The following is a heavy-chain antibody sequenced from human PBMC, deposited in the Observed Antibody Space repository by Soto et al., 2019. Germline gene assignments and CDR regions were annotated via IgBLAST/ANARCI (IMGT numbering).Heavy chain of an antibody. D-gene: IGHD6-19*01. J-gene: IGHJ3*02. V-gene: IGHV3-53*01. CDR3: ARMASLREWLVNAFDM. CDR2: IYSGGKT. Sequence: WGSLRLSCAASGFTVITNYIIFFRHSPFKGLEWVSIIYSGGKTYYADSVKGRFVISRDNSKNTLYLQMNSLRVEDTAVYYCARMASLREWLVNAFDMWGQGTTVTVSS. CDR1: GFTVITNY.